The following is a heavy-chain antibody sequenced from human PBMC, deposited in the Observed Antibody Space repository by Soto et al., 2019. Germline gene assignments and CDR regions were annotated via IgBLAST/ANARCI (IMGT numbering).Heavy chain of an antibody. CDR2: IYSGGST. D-gene: IGHD1-26*01. V-gene: IGHV3-66*01. CDR3: ASATRVGATIGAFDS. J-gene: IGHJ3*02. CDR1: GFTVSSNY. Sequence: EVQLVESGGGLVQPGGSLRLSCAASGFTVSSNYMSWVRQAPGKGLEWVSVIYSGGSTYYADSVKGRFTISRDNSKNALYLQMNSLRAEDTAVYYCASATRVGATIGAFDSWGQGTMVTVSS.